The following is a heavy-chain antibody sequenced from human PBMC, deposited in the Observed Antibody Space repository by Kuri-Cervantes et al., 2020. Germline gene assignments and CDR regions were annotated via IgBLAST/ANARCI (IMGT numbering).Heavy chain of an antibody. CDR2: IYYSGST. CDR1: GGSISSSSYY. D-gene: IGHD1-26*01. CDR3: AILHLIVGVTPI. J-gene: IGHJ3*02. V-gene: IGHV4-39*01. Sequence: SETLSLTCTVSGGSISSSSYYWGWIRQPPGKGLEWIGSIYYSGSTYYNPSLKSRVTISVDTSKNQFSLKLSSVTAADTAVYYCAILHLIVGVTPIWGQGTRVNVSS.